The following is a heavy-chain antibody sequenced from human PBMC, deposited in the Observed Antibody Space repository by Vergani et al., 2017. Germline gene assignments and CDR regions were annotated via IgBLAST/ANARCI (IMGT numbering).Heavy chain of an antibody. V-gene: IGHV4-34*01. CDR1: GGSFTSYH. CDR3: ARVNTETNGHLYYYYNMDV. J-gene: IGHJ6*03. D-gene: IGHD4-11*01. CDR2: SDHTGRP. Sequence: QVQLQQWGGGLLKPSETLSLTCFVNGGSFTSYHWTWIRPSPGEGLEWVGDSDHTGRPDYNPSLKSRLTMSVDKSRNQFSLTLNSVTATDTAIYFCARVNTETNGHLYYYYNMDVWGQGTAVTVS.